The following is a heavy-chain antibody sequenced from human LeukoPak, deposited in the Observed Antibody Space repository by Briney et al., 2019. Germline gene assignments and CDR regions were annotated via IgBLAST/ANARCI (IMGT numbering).Heavy chain of an antibody. CDR1: GFTFRNYA. CDR3: ARDGGDIVVVPAAMVLNYFDY. J-gene: IGHJ4*02. D-gene: IGHD2-2*01. CDR2: IWYDGSNK. Sequence: GGSLRLSCAASGFTFRNYAKSWVRQAPGKGLEWVAVIWYDGSNKYYADSVKGRFTISRDNSKNTLYLQMNSLRAEDTAVYYCARDGGDIVVVPAAMVLNYFDYWGQGTLVTVSS. V-gene: IGHV3-33*08.